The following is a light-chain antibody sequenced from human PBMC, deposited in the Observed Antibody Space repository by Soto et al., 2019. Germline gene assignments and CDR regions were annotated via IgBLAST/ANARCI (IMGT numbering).Light chain of an antibody. J-gene: IGKJ1*01. CDR1: QSVSSSY. CDR2: SIS. Sequence: EIVLTQSPGTLSLSPGERATLSCRASQSVSSSYLAWYQQKPGQAPRLLIYSISSRATGIPDRFSGSGSGTDFTLTISRLEPEDFAVYYCQQYGSSRTFGQGTKLDIK. V-gene: IGKV3-20*01. CDR3: QQYGSSRT.